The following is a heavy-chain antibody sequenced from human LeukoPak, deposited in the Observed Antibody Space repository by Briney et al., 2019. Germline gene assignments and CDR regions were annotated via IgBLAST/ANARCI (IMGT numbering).Heavy chain of an antibody. CDR3: ARGFLEWLLYPYYFDY. J-gene: IGHJ4*02. V-gene: IGHV3-21*01. CDR1: GFIFRDYT. Sequence: GGSLRLSCVASGFIFRDYTMNWVRQTPGKGLEWVSAINKGGSYMAYADSVKGRFTISRDNAKNSLYLQMNSLRAEDTAVYYCARGFLEWLLYPYYFDYWGQGTLVTVSS. D-gene: IGHD3-3*01. CDR2: INKGGSYM.